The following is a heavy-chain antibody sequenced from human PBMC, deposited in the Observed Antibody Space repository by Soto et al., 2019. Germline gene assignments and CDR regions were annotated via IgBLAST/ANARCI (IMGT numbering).Heavy chain of an antibody. D-gene: IGHD3-10*01. Sequence: ASVKVSCKASGYTFTSYGISWVRQAPGQGLEWMGWINPNSGDTAYAQKFQGRVAMTRDTSITTAFMELSRLTSDDTAVFYCARGILGSGSYSRADYWGQGTLVTVS. CDR3: ARGILGSGSYSRADY. J-gene: IGHJ4*02. CDR1: GYTFTSYG. CDR2: INPNSGDT. V-gene: IGHV1-2*02.